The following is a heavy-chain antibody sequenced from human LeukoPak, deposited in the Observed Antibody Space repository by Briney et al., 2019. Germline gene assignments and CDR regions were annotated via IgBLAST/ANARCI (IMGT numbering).Heavy chain of an antibody. CDR2: IYYSGST. Sequence: PSETLSLTCTVSGGSLSSGDYYWSWIRQPPGTGLAWIGYIYYSGSTYYNPSLKSRVTISVDTSKNQFSLKLSSVTAADTAVYYCARSRYGPWFDPWGQGTLVTVSS. J-gene: IGHJ5*02. CDR3: ARSRYGPWFDP. CDR1: GGSLSSGDYY. D-gene: IGHD4-17*01. V-gene: IGHV4-30-4*01.